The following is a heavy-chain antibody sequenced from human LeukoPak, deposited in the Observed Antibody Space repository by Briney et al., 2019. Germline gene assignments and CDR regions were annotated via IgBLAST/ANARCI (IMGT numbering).Heavy chain of an antibody. V-gene: IGHV3-74*01. J-gene: IGHJ4*02. CDR2: INSDGSST. CDR3: SRRAAALGAFDY. CDR1: GFTFSSYW. Sequence: GESLRPSCAASGFTFSSYWMHWVRQAPGKGLVWVSRINSDGSSTTYADSVKGRFTISRDNAKNTLYLQMNSLRAEDTAVYYCSRRAAALGAFDYWGQGTLVTVSS. D-gene: IGHD6-13*01.